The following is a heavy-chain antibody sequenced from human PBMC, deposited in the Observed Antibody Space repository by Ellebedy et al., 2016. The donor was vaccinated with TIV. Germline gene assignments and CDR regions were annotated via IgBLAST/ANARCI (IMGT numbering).Heavy chain of an antibody. CDR1: GFTFSSYG. Sequence: GESLKISXAASGFTFSSYGMNWVRQAPGKGLEWVSYISSSSGTIYYADSVKGRFTISRDNAMTSLYLQMNSLRDEDTAVYYCARKFDSSSSVAWDYWGQGTLVTVSS. CDR3: ARKFDSSSSVAWDY. CDR2: ISSSSGTI. V-gene: IGHV3-48*02. J-gene: IGHJ4*02. D-gene: IGHD6-6*01.